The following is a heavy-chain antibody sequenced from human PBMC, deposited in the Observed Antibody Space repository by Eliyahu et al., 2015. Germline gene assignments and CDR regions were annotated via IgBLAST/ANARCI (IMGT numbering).Heavy chain of an antibody. V-gene: IGHV1-69*01. CDR1: GGTFSSYA. D-gene: IGHD2-15*01. Sequence: SGGTFSSYAISWVRQAPGQGLEWMGGIIPIFGTANYAQKFQGRVTITADESTSTAYMELSSLRSEDTAVYYCAREWVVAANRYFDLWGRGTLVTVSS. CDR3: AREWVVAANRYFDL. J-gene: IGHJ2*01. CDR2: IIPIFGTA.